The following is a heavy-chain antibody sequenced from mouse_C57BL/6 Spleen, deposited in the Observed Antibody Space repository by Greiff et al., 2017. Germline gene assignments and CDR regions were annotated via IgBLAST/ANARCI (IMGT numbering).Heavy chain of an antibody. CDR3: AKEGGSSGYYAMDY. CDR2: IWRGGST. CDR1: GFSLTSYG. V-gene: IGHV2-5*01. Sequence: QVQLKQSGPGLVQPSQSLSITCTVSGFSLTSYGVHWVRQSPGKGLEWLGVIWRGGSTDYNAAFMSRLSITKDNSKSQVFCKMNSLQADDTAIYYCAKEGGSSGYYAMDYWGQGTSVTVSS. J-gene: IGHJ4*01. D-gene: IGHD1-1*01.